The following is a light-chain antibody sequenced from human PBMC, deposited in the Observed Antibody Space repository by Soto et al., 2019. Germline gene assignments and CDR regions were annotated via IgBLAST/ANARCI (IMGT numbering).Light chain of an antibody. CDR1: SSDVGGYND. J-gene: IGLJ2*01. CDR3: SSYTSSRGVV. V-gene: IGLV2-14*01. CDR2: DVS. Sequence: QSVLTQPASVSGSPGQSITISCTGTSSDVGGYNDVSWYQQHPGKAPKLMIYDVSNRPSGVSNRFSGSKSGNTASLTISGLQAEDEADYYCSSYTSSRGVVFGGGTKLTVL.